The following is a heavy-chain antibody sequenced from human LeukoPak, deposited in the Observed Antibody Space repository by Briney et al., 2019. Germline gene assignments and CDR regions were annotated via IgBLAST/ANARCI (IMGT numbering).Heavy chain of an antibody. CDR1: GGTFSSYA. Sequence: GSSVKVSCKASGGTFSSYAISWVRQAPGQGLEWMGRIIPIFGIANYAQKFQGRVTITADKSTSTAYMELSSLRSEDTAVYYCARLEDYGDYQGWFDPWGQGTLVTVSS. D-gene: IGHD4-17*01. V-gene: IGHV1-69*04. J-gene: IGHJ5*02. CDR2: IIPIFGIA. CDR3: ARLEDYGDYQGWFDP.